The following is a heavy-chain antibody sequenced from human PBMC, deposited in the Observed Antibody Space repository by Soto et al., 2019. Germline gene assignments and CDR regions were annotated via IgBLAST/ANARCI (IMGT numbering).Heavy chain of an antibody. J-gene: IGHJ6*02. CDR1: GYTFISHG. D-gene: IGHD2-15*01. V-gene: IGHV1-18*04. Sequence: QFQLVQSGVAVKKPGASVKVSCKASGYTFISHGISWVRQAPGQGLAWMGWISGKNGNTNYARKLQGRVTLTTDTSPSTAYMELRSLRSDDTAVYYCARVSSSIVVVPDYGMDVWGQGTTVTVSS. CDR2: ISGKNGNT. CDR3: ARVSSSIVVVPDYGMDV.